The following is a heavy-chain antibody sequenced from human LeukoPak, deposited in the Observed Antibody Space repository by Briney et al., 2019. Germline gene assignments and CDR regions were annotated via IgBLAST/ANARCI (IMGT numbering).Heavy chain of an antibody. CDR2: ISGNGGST. Sequence: GGSLRLSCAASGFTFSSYAMSWVRQAPGKGLEWVSDISGNGGSTYYADSVKGRFTISRGNSKNTLYLQMNSLRAEDTAVYYCAREGALTVTKDAFDIWGRGTMVTVSS. CDR3: AREGALTVTKDAFDI. V-gene: IGHV3-23*01. J-gene: IGHJ3*02. CDR1: GFTFSSYA. D-gene: IGHD4-17*01.